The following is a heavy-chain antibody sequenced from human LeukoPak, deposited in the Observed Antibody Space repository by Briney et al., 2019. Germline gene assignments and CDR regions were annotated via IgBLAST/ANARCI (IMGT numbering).Heavy chain of an antibody. Sequence: ASVKVSCKASGYVFTGYYMYWVRQAPGQGLEWMGWINPNSGDTNYAQKFQGRVTMTRDMSTSTVYMELSSLRSEDTAVYYCARWGRIVVVPAAIQGGWFDPWGQGTLVTVSS. CDR2: INPNSGDT. CDR1: GYVFTGYY. D-gene: IGHD2-2*02. CDR3: ARWGRIVVVPAAIQGGWFDP. V-gene: IGHV1-2*02. J-gene: IGHJ5*02.